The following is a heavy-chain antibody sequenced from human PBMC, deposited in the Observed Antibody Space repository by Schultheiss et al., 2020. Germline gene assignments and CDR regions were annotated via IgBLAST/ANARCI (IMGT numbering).Heavy chain of an antibody. CDR1: GFTFSSYG. J-gene: IGHJ4*02. CDR3: AREGGRWSSSWHNYFDY. Sequence: GGSLRLSCAASGFTFSSYGMHWVRQAPGKGLEWVAVIWYDGSNKYYADSVKGRFTISRDNSKNTLYLQMNSLRAEDTAVYYCAREGGRWSSSWHNYFDYWGQGTLVNVSS. V-gene: IGHV3-33*01. D-gene: IGHD6-13*01. CDR2: IWYDGSNK.